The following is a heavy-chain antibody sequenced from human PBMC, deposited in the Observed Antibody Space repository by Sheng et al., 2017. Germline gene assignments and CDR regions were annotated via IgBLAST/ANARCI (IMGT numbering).Heavy chain of an antibody. V-gene: IGHV1-18*01. Sequence: QVQLVQSGAEVKKPGASVKVSCKASGYTFTNYGISWVRQAPGQGLEWMGWISSYNGNTDYAQKLQGRVTMTTDTSTSTAYMELRSLRSDDTAVYFCAREGSGSYGHDHDAFDIWGQGTMVTVSS. CDR3: AREGSGSYGHDHDAFDI. CDR1: GYTFTNYG. CDR2: ISSYNGNT. D-gene: IGHD1-26*01. J-gene: IGHJ3*02.